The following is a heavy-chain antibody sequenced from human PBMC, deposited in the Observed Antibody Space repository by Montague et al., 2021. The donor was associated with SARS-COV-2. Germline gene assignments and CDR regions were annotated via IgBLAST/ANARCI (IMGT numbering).Heavy chain of an antibody. Sequence: ETLSLTCAVYDGSFSDYSWTWIRQPPGKGLEWIGEINHRGSTNYNPSLKSRVTISVDTSKNQFSLKMTSVTAADTAVYYCARGRQHINMVVVVVTGGVYYFDFWGQGTLVTVSS. CDR3: ARGRQHINMVVVVVTGGVYYFDF. J-gene: IGHJ4*02. CDR2: INHRGST. V-gene: IGHV4-34*01. CDR1: DGSFSDYS. D-gene: IGHD3-22*01.